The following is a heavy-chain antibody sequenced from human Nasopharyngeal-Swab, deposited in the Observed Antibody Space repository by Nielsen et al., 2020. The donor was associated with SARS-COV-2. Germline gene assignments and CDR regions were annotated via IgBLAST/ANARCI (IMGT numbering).Heavy chain of an antibody. CDR3: SSLAAAGSLYYYYGMDV. CDR2: ISGTSTYI. D-gene: IGHD6-13*01. CDR1: GFTFSNYN. V-gene: IGHV3-21*01. J-gene: IGHJ6*02. Sequence: GESLKIYCAASGFTFSNYNMNWVRQAPGKGLEWVSSISGTSTYIYYADSVRGRFTISRDNADNSLYLQINSLRVEDTAVYYCSSLAAAGSLYYYYGMDVWGQGTTVTVSS.